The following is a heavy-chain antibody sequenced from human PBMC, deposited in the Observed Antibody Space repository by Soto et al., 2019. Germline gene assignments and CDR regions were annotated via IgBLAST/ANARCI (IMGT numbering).Heavy chain of an antibody. Sequence: SVKVSCKASGGTFSSYAISWVRQAPGQGREWMGGIIPIFGTANYAQKFQGRVTITADESTSTAYMELSSLRSEDTAVYYCARDQYVWGKSTRHGAFDIWGQGXMVTVSS. D-gene: IGHD3-16*01. J-gene: IGHJ3*02. CDR2: IIPIFGTA. CDR1: GGTFSSYA. CDR3: ARDQYVWGKSTRHGAFDI. V-gene: IGHV1-69*13.